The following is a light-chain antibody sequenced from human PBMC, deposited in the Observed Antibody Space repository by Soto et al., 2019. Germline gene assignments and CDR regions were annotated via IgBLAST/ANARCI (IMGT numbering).Light chain of an antibody. CDR3: QQYGSSRIT. J-gene: IGKJ3*01. CDR1: QSVSSSY. Sequence: EIVLTQSPGTLSLSPGERATLSCRASQSVSSSYLAWYQQKPGQAPRLXIYGASSRATGIPERFSGSGSGTDFTLTISRLAPEDFAVYYCQQYGSSRITFGPGTKVDIK. V-gene: IGKV3-20*01. CDR2: GAS.